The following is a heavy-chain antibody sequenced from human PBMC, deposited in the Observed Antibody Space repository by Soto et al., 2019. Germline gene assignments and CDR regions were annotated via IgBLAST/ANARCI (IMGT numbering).Heavy chain of an antibody. CDR1: GASIISNDW. D-gene: IGHD6-19*01. V-gene: IGHV4-4*02. J-gene: IGHJ4*02. Sequence: TLSLTCSVCGASIISNDWWIWIRQTPGKGLEWIGEIFHSGRTNYSPSFKSRVTISVDTSKSQFSPEMASVTAADTAVYYCARANLRSGWTFDHWGQGSPVTVSS. CDR2: IFHSGRT. CDR3: ARANLRSGWTFDH.